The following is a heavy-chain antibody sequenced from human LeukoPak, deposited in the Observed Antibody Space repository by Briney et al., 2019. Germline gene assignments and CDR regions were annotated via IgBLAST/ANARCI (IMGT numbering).Heavy chain of an antibody. J-gene: IGHJ4*02. CDR3: ATGRWFGEFAGSAFED. CDR2: IKEDGSVI. Sequence: PGGSLRLSCLGSGFGFSNYWMTWLRQAPGEGLEWVANIKEDGSVIYYADSVKDRFTISRDNAKNSVYLQMNSLRVEDTALYYCATGRWFGEFAGSAFEDWGQGTLVTVSS. D-gene: IGHD3-10*01. V-gene: IGHV3-7*01. CDR1: GFGFSNYW.